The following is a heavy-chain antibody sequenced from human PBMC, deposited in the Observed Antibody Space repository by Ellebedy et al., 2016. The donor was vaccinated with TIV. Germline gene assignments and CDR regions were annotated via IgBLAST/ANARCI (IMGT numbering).Heavy chain of an antibody. D-gene: IGHD5-12*01. CDR2: ISSSGSTI. CDR1: GFTFSSYS. CDR3: ARPLRGSHDAFDI. J-gene: IGHJ3*02. V-gene: IGHV3-48*04. Sequence: PGGSLRLSCAASGFTFSSYSMNWVRQAPGKGLEWVSYISSSGSTIYYADSVKGRFTISRDNAKNSLYLQMNSLRAEDTAVYYCARPLRGSHDAFDIWGQGTMVTVSS.